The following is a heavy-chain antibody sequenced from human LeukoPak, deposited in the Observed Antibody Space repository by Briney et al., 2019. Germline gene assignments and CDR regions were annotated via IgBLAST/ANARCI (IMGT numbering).Heavy chain of an antibody. CDR2: INPNTGGT. Sequence: ASVKVSCRASGYTFTGYYMHWVRQAPGQGLEWMGWINPNTGGTSYAQKFRGRVTMTRDTSISTAYMELSRLRSDDTAVYYCARTLIAAPVDYWGQGALVTVSS. D-gene: IGHD6-6*01. CDR3: ARTLIAAPVDY. V-gene: IGHV1-2*02. CDR1: GYTFTGYY. J-gene: IGHJ4*02.